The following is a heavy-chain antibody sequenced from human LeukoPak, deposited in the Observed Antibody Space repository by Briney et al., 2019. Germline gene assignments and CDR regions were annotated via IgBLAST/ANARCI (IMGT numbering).Heavy chain of an antibody. CDR3: ARQSTTNSRYYGMDV. J-gene: IGHJ6*02. V-gene: IGHV6-1*01. D-gene: IGHD1-14*01. CDR1: GDSVSSNSAA. CDR2: TYYRAKWYN. Sequence: SQTLSLTCALSGDSVSSNSAAWNWIRQSPSRGLEWLGRTYYRAKWYNDYAVSVQSRINIKPDTSKNQFSLQLNSVTPEDTAEYYCARQSTTNSRYYGMDVWGQGTTVIASS.